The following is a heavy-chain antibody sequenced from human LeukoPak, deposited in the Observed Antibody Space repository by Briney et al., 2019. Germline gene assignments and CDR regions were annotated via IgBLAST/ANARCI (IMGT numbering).Heavy chain of an antibody. CDR1: GGSISSGDYY. CDR3: ARETISPYYYGMDV. CDR2: IYYSGST. V-gene: IGHV4-30-4*01. J-gene: IGHJ6*02. D-gene: IGHD3-9*01. Sequence: PSETLSLTCTVSGGSISSGDYYWSWIRQPPGKGLEWIGYIYYSGSTYYNPSLKSRVTISVDTSKNQFSLKLSFVTAADTAVYYCARETISPYYYGMDVWGQGTTVTVSS.